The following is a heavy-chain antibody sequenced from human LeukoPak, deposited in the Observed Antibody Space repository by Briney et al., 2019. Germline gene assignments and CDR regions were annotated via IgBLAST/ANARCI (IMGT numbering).Heavy chain of an antibody. CDR3: ARQPYRSGAHYFDY. J-gene: IGHJ4*02. CDR1: DDSMTGYY. V-gene: IGHV4-59*08. CDR2: IFHSGDT. Sequence: PPETLSLTCTVSDDSMTGYYWSWIRQPPGKGLEWVAYIFHSGDTNYNPSLRSRITISIDTSKNQFSLKLRSVTAADTAVYYCARQPYRSGAHYFDYWGQGTLITVSS. D-gene: IGHD2-15*01.